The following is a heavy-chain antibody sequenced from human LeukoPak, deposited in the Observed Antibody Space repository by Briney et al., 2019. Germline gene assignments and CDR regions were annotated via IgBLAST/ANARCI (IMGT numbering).Heavy chain of an antibody. Sequence: GGSLRLSCVGYGFTFSSYAMHWVRQAPGKGLEWVAVISYDGSKKYYADSVKGRFTISRDNSKNTLYLQMNSLRAEDTAVYYCARVGPGDDAFDIWGQGTMVTVSS. CDR2: ISYDGSKK. CDR1: GFTFSSYA. CDR3: ARVGPGDDAFDI. D-gene: IGHD7-27*01. V-gene: IGHV3-30*03. J-gene: IGHJ3*02.